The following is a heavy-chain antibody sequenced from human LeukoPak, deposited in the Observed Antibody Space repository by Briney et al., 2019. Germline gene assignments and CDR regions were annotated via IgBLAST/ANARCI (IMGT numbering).Heavy chain of an antibody. Sequence: ASVKVSCKASGGTFSSYAISWVRQAPGQGLEWMGGIIPIFGTANYAQKFQGRVTITTDESTSTAYMELSSLRSEDTAVYYCAREYSSSKDNWFDPWGQGTLVTVSS. V-gene: IGHV1-69*05. CDR3: AREYSSSKDNWFDP. D-gene: IGHD6-6*01. CDR2: IIPIFGTA. J-gene: IGHJ5*02. CDR1: GGTFSSYA.